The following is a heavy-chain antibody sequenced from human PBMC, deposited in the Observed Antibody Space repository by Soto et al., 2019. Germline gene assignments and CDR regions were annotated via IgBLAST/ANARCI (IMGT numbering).Heavy chain of an antibody. V-gene: IGHV4-34*01. Sequence: SETLSLTCAFYGGSFSGYYWSWILQPPGKGLEWIGEINHSGSTNYNPSLKSRVTISVDTSKNQFSLKLSSVTAADTAVYYCARGIKSPYSSSGTNWFDPWGQGTLVTVS. CDR3: ARGIKSPYSSSGTNWFDP. D-gene: IGHD6-13*01. CDR2: INHSGST. J-gene: IGHJ5*02. CDR1: GGSFSGYY.